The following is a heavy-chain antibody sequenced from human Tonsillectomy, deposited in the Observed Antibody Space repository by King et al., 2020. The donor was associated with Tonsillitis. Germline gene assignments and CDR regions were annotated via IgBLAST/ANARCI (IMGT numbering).Heavy chain of an antibody. CDR1: GFTFTSYG. CDR2: IRYDGSNK. V-gene: IGHV3-30*02. D-gene: IGHD5-24*01. J-gene: IGHJ6*02. CDR3: ARDRIEMATFYYYGMDV. Sequence: VQLVESGGGVVQPGGSLRLSCAASGFTFTSYGMHWVRQAPGKGLEWVAFIRYDGSNKYYADSVKGRFTISRDNSKNTLYLQMNSLRAEDTAVYYCARDRIEMATFYYYGMDVWGQGTTVTVSS.